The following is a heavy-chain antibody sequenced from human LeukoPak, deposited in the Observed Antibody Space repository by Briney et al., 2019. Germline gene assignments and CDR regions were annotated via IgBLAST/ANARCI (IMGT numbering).Heavy chain of an antibody. V-gene: IGHV1-18*01. D-gene: IGHD5-18*01. CDR2: ISAYNGNT. CDR1: GYTFTSYG. Sequence: GASVKVSCKASGYTFTSYGISWVRQAPGQGLEWMGWISAYNGNTNYAQKLQGRVTTTTDTPTSTAYMELRSLRSDDTAVYYCARDHEGYSYSSFDPWGQGTLVTVSS. CDR3: ARDHEGYSYSSFDP. J-gene: IGHJ5*02.